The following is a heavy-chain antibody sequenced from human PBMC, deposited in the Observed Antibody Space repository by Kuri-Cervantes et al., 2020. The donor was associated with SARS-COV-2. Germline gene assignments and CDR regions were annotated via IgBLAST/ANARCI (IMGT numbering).Heavy chain of an antibody. Sequence: LSLTCATSRFIFSSYSMNWVRQAPGKGLVWVSYISSSSSTIYYADSVKGRFTISRDIDKNTLYLQMNGLRDEDTAVYYCARGYCSIPSCPPYYYYGMDVWGQGTTVTVSS. J-gene: IGHJ6*02. CDR2: ISSSSSTI. CDR1: RFIFSSYS. D-gene: IGHD2-2*01. CDR3: ARGYCSIPSCPPYYYYGMDV. V-gene: IGHV3-48*02.